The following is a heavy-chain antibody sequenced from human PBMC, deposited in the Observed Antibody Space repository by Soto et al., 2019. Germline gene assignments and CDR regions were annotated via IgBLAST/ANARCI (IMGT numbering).Heavy chain of an antibody. CDR1: GYTFTNYY. J-gene: IGHJ5*02. Sequence: GASVKVSCKASGYTFTNYYMHWLRQAPGQGPEWMGWMNPRSGGSKYAQAFQDRVTMTRDASISTAYMEMTSLRHGDTAVYFCARSDDSTSYPLDLWGPGTLVTVS. CDR2: MNPRSGGS. CDR3: ARSDDSTSYPLDL. V-gene: IGHV1-2*02. D-gene: IGHD4-4*01.